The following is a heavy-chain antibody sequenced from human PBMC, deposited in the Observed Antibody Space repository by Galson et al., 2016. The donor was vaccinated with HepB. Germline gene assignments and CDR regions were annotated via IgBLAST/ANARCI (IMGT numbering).Heavy chain of an antibody. J-gene: IGHJ4*02. D-gene: IGHD7-27*01. CDR2: ISGSSDKI. V-gene: IGHV3-48*04. CDR1: GFTFNKYP. CDR3: ARGDGTNWDFDY. Sequence: SLRLSCAASGFTFNKYPMFWVRQAPGKGLEWLAYISGSSDKIYYGDSVEGRFTISRDNARNLLFLQMDGLRAEDTAVYFCARGDGTNWDFDYWGQGTLVTVSS.